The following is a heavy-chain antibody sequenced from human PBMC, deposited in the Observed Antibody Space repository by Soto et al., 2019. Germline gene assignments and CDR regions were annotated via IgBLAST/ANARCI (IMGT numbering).Heavy chain of an antibody. J-gene: IGHJ6*02. CDR2: IIPIFGTA. Sequence: GASVKVSCKASGGTFSSYAISWVRQAPGQGLEWMGGIIPIFGTANYAQKFQGRVTITADESTSTAYMELSSLRSEDTAVYYCARDHTIPEMYYDILTGSQYYYYYGMDVWGQGTTVTVSS. CDR1: GGTFSSYA. V-gene: IGHV1-69*13. CDR3: ARDHTIPEMYYDILTGSQYYYYYGMDV. D-gene: IGHD3-9*01.